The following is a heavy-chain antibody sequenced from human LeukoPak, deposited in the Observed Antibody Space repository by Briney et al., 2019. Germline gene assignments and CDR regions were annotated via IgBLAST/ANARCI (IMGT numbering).Heavy chain of an antibody. CDR1: GFTFSSYS. CDR3: AKPQSGSYYVWTGDFDY. CDR2: ISSSSSYV. J-gene: IGHJ4*02. V-gene: IGHV3-21*04. Sequence: GGSLRLSCAASGFTFSSYSMNWVRQAPGKGLEWVSSISSSSSYVYYADSVKGRFTISTDNAKNSLYLPMNSLRAEDTAVYYCAKPQSGSYYVWTGDFDYWGQGTLVTVSS. D-gene: IGHD1-26*01.